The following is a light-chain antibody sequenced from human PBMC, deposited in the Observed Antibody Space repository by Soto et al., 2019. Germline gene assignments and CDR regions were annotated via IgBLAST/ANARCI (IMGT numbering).Light chain of an antibody. J-gene: IGKJ1*01. Sequence: VQMTQSPSSLSASVGDRVTITCRASQDVYTFLAWYRQRPGRAPELLIYDETTSQAEVPSRFSGDGFWTTLPLTTSRLQPEDPATYYCQHYNKASRTFGPGTKV. CDR1: QDVYTF. V-gene: IGKV1-27*01. CDR3: QHYNKASRT. CDR2: DET.